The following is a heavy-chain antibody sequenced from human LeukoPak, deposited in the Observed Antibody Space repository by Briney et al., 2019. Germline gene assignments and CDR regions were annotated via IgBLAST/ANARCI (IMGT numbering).Heavy chain of an antibody. V-gene: IGHV3-23*01. D-gene: IGHD5-24*01. Sequence: GRSLRLSCAASGFTFSSYEMNWVRQAPGKGLEWVSGIIPSGHTTYYADSVRGRFTISRDNSRNTVYLQMNSLRAEDTAVYYCAKDDRWLQFCCWGQGTLVTVSA. J-gene: IGHJ4*02. CDR3: AKDDRWLQFCC. CDR2: IIPSGHTT. CDR1: GFTFSSYE.